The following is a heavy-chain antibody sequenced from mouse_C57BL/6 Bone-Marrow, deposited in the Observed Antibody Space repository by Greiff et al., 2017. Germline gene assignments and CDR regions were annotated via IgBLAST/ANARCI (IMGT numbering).Heavy chain of an antibody. CDR3: TREVANWDVYWYFDV. CDR1: GFTFSSYA. J-gene: IGHJ1*03. D-gene: IGHD4-1*01. V-gene: IGHV5-9-1*02. CDR2: ISSGGDYI. Sequence: EVKLMESGEGLVKPGGSLKLSCAASGFTFSSYAMSWVRQTPEKRLEWVAYISSGGDYIYYADTVKGRFTISRDNARNTLYLQMSRLKAEDTAMYYCTREVANWDVYWYFDVWGTGTTVTVSS.